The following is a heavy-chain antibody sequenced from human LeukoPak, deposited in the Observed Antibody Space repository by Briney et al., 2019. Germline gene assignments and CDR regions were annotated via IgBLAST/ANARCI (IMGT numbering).Heavy chain of an antibody. CDR2: IKKDGSEK. D-gene: IGHD3-10*01. CDR1: EFSVGSNY. J-gene: IGHJ6*03. V-gene: IGHV3-7*01. CDR3: ARDDITMVRGTYYYYMDV. Sequence: GGSLRLSCAASEFSVGSNYMTWVRQAPGKGLEWVANIKKDGSEKYYVDSVKGRFTISRDNAKNSLYLQMNSLRAEDTAVYYCARDDITMVRGTYYYYMDVWGKGTTVTVSS.